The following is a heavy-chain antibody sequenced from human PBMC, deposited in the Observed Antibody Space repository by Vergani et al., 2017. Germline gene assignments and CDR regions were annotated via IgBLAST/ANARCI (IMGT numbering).Heavy chain of an antibody. J-gene: IGHJ4*02. CDR3: ARGDYGILTGYRY. D-gene: IGHD3-9*01. CDR1: RYTFSNYY. V-gene: IGHV1-46*03. Sequence: QVQVVQSGAEVKKSGASVKVSCKTSRYTFSNYYMHWVRQAPGQGLEWMGIINPSGGHTNYAQKFQGRVTMTRDTSTSTVYMELRSLRSEDTAIYYCARGDYGILTGYRYWGQGTLVTVSA. CDR2: INPSGGHT.